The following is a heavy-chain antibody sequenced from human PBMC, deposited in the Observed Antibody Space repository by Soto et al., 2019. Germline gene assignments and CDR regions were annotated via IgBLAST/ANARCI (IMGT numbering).Heavy chain of an antibody. CDR2: IYPGDSDT. CDR1: GYSFTSYW. CDR3: ATMADGMAEGYYYYYMDV. D-gene: IGHD6-19*01. J-gene: IGHJ6*03. Sequence: PGESLKISCKGSGYSFTSYWIGWVRQMPGKGLEWMGIIYPGDSDTRYSPSFQGQVTISADKSISTAYLQWSSLKASDTAMYYCATMADGMAEGYYYYYMDVWGKGTTVTVSS. V-gene: IGHV5-51*01.